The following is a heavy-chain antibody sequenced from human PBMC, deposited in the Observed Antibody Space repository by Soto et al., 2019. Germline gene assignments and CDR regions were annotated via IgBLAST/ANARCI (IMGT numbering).Heavy chain of an antibody. CDR1: GGTFSSYA. Sequence: ASVKVSCKASGGTFSSYAISWVRQAPGQGLDWMGGIIPIFGTANYAQKFQGRVTITADESTSTAYMELSSLRSEDTAVYYCARPIQYYFDTSAQSAWFDPWGQGTLVTVSS. J-gene: IGHJ5*02. D-gene: IGHD3-22*01. V-gene: IGHV1-69*13. CDR2: IIPIFGTA. CDR3: ARPIQYYFDTSAQSAWFDP.